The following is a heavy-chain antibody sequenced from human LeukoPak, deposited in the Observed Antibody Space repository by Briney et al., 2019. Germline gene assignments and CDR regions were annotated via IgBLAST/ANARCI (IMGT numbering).Heavy chain of an antibody. J-gene: IGHJ4*02. Sequence: ASVKVSCKASGYTFTSYYMHWVRQAPGQGLEWMGIINPSGGSTSYAQKFQGRVTMTRDMSTSTVYMELSSLRAEDTALYYCAKCLVGGSCRHGPFDYWGQGTLVTVSS. CDR2: INPSGGST. D-gene: IGHD2-15*01. CDR3: AKCLVGGSCRHGPFDY. V-gene: IGHV1-46*01. CDR1: GYTFTSYY.